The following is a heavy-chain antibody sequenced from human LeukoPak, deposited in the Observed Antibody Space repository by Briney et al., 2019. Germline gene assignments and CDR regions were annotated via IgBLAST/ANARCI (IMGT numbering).Heavy chain of an antibody. CDR3: ARSSD. D-gene: IGHD6-25*01. CDR1: GFTFSSYE. CDR2: ISYDGSNK. V-gene: IGHV3-30*03. Sequence: GGSLRLSCAASGFTFSSYEVNWVRQAPGKGLEWVAVISYDGSNKYYADSVKGRFTISRDNSKNTLYLQMNSLRAEDTAVYYCARSSDWGQGTLVTVSS. J-gene: IGHJ4*02.